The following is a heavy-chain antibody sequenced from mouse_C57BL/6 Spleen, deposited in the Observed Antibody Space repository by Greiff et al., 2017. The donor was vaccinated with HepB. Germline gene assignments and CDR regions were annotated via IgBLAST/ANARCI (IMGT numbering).Heavy chain of an antibody. CDR3: ARSRYYGNYGYAMAY. CDR2: INPSSGYT. Sequence: VQLQQSGAELARPGASVKMSCKASGYTFTSYTMHWVKQRPGQGLEWIGYINPSSGYTKYNQKFKDNATLTADKSSSTAYMQLSSLTSEDSAVYYCARSRYYGNYGYAMAYWGQGTSVTVSS. V-gene: IGHV1-4*01. CDR1: GYTFTSYT. D-gene: IGHD2-1*01. J-gene: IGHJ4*01.